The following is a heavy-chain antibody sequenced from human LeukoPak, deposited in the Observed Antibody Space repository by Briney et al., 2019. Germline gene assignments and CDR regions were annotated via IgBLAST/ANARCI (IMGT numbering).Heavy chain of an antibody. CDR2: IRYDGSNK. Sequence: GGSRRLSCAASGFTFSSYGMHWVRQAPGKGLEWVAFIRYDGSNKYYADSVKGRFTISRDNSKNTLYLQMNSLRAEDTAVYYCANSLGYCSSTSCYDLFDYWGQGTLVTVSS. D-gene: IGHD2-2*01. J-gene: IGHJ4*02. CDR1: GFTFSSYG. V-gene: IGHV3-30*02. CDR3: ANSLGYCSSTSCYDLFDY.